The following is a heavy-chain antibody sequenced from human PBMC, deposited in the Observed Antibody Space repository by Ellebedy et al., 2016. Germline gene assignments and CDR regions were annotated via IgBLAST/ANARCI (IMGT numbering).Heavy chain of an antibody. J-gene: IGHJ5*02. CDR3: ARDSDYYGSGSYSWFDP. D-gene: IGHD3-10*01. CDR2: IYHSGST. CDR1: GYSISSGYY. Sequence: SETLSLTCTVSGYSISSGYYWGWIRQPPGKGLEWIGSIYHSGSTYYNPSLKSRVTISVDTSKNQFSLKLSSVTAADTAVYYCARDSDYYGSGSYSWFDPWGQGTLVTVSS. V-gene: IGHV4-38-2*02.